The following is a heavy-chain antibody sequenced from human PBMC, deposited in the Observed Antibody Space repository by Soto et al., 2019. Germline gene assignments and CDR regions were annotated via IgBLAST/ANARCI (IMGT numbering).Heavy chain of an antibody. CDR1: GFTFSSYA. CDR2: ISGSGGST. J-gene: IGHJ5*02. CDR3: APSRGAVAGFDP. Sequence: EVQLLESGGGLVQPGGSLRLSCAASGFTFSSYAMSWVRQAPGKGLEWVAAISGSGGSTYYADSVKGRFTISRDNSKNTLYLQMNSLRAEDTAVYYCAPSRGAVAGFDPWGQGTLVTVSS. V-gene: IGHV3-23*01. D-gene: IGHD6-19*01.